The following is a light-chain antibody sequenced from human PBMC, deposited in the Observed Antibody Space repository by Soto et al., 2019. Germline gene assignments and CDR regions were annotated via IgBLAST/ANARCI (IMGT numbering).Light chain of an antibody. CDR3: QQRSVWPWT. CDR2: DTS. J-gene: IGKJ1*01. V-gene: IGKV3-11*01. CDR1: QSVNNY. Sequence: EIVLTQSPATLSLSPGERATLSCRASQSVNNYLGWYQQKPGQAPRLLIYDTSDRASGIPARFSGSGSGTDFTLTISSLEPEDSAVFYCQQRSVWPWTFGQGTKVEIK.